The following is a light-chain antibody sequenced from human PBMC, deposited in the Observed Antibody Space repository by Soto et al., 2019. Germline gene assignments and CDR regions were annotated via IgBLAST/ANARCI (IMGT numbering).Light chain of an antibody. CDR2: DAF. CDR1: QDIGNN. CDR3: QQYDNVPVT. V-gene: IGKV1-33*01. Sequence: TQMTQSPSSLSASVGDRVTSTCLASQDIGNNLNWFQQKSGQAPRLLVFDAFHSDTGVPSRFSGSASGTEFTFTINNLQPEDIATYFCQQYDNVPVTFGQGTRLDIK. J-gene: IGKJ5*01.